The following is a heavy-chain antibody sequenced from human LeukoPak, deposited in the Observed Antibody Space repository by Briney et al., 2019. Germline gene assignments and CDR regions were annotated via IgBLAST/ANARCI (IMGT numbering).Heavy chain of an antibody. V-gene: IGHV3-30*02. CDR1: GFNFRGSG. CDR3: AKYLFGSS. J-gene: IGHJ5*02. Sequence: GGSMRLSCAASGFNFRGSGMHWVRQAPGKGLEWVTFIQYDASQIYYADSVKGRFTISRDNSKNTLYLQMNSLRAEDTAVYYCAKYLFGSSWGQGTLVTVSS. D-gene: IGHD3-10*02. CDR2: IQYDASQI.